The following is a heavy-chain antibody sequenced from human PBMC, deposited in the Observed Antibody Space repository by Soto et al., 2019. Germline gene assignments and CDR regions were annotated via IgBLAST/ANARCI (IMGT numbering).Heavy chain of an antibody. V-gene: IGHV4-39*01. CDR1: GGSISSSSYY. J-gene: IGHJ6*03. CDR3: ARGAGLVPAAILDYYYYMDV. CDR2: IYYSGST. D-gene: IGHD2-2*01. Sequence: SETLSLTCTVSGGSISSSSYYWGWIRQPPGKGLEWIGSIYYSGSTYYNPSLKSRVTISVDTSKNQFSLKLSSVTAADTAVYYCARGAGLVPAAILDYYYYMDVWGKGTTVTVSS.